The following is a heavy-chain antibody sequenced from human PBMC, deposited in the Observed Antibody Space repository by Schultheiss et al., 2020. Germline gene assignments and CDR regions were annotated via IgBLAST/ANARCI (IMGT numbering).Heavy chain of an antibody. CDR1: GFTFSKYE. CDR3: ASGGVIDFDY. CDR2: ISSSGSNI. D-gene: IGHD3-16*01. J-gene: IGHJ4*02. Sequence: GGSLRLSCAASGFTFSKYEMNWVRQAPGKGLEWVSYISSSGSNIYYADSVRGRFTISRDNTKNSLYVQMNSLRAEDTAVYYCASGGVIDFDYWGQGTLVTVSS. V-gene: IGHV3-48*03.